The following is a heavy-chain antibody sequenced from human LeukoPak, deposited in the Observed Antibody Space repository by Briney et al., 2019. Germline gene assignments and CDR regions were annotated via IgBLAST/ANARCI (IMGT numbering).Heavy chain of an antibody. CDR1: GFTFSSYA. V-gene: IGHV3-30-3*01. CDR2: ISYDGSNK. Sequence: PGGSLRLSCAASGFTFSSYAMHWVRQAPGKGLEWVAVISYDGSNKYYADSVKGRFTISRDNSKNTLYLQMNSLRAEDTAVYYCARPYYYDSSGYYGKPTYYYYGTDVWGQGTTVTVSS. CDR3: ARPYYYDSSGYYGKPTYYYYGTDV. J-gene: IGHJ6*02. D-gene: IGHD3-22*01.